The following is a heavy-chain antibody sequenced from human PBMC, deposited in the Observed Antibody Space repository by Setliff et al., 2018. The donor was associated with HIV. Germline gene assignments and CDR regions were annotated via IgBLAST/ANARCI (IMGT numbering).Heavy chain of an antibody. CDR3: ARLTTTYYYDSSAYYNPV. Sequence: SETLSLTCTVSGGSIISYYWNWIRQPPGKGLEWIGYIDHSGNTNYNSSLKSRVTMSVDTSKNQFSLKLSSVTAADTAVFYCARLTTTYYYDSSAYYNPVWGQGTLVTVSS. CDR2: IDHSGNT. J-gene: IGHJ4*02. D-gene: IGHD3-22*01. CDR1: GGSIISYY. V-gene: IGHV4-59*12.